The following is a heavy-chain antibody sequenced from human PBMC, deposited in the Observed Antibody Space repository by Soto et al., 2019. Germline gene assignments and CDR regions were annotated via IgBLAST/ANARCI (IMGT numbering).Heavy chain of an antibody. D-gene: IGHD3-3*01. J-gene: IGHJ4*02. V-gene: IGHV4-39*02. CDR2: IYYSGST. CDR3: ARDRREITFFGVVIIPTFDY. Sequence: SETLSLTCTVSGGSISSSSYYWGWIRQPPGKGLEWIGSIYYSGSTYYNPSLKSRVTISVDTSKNQFSLKLSSVTAADTAVYYCARDRREITFFGVVIIPTFDYWGQGTLVTVSS. CDR1: GGSISSSSYY.